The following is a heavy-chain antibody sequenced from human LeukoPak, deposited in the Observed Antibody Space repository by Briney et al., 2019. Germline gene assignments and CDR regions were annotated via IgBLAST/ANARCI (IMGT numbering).Heavy chain of an antibody. Sequence: GASVKVSCKTSVYTFTNYGINWVRQAPGQGLEWMGWISAYNGNTNYAQRFQGRVTMTRDTSTSTVYMELSSLRAEDTAVYYCASEKNHGDQYFDYWGQGTLVTVSS. V-gene: IGHV1-18*01. CDR2: ISAYNGNT. J-gene: IGHJ4*02. CDR3: ASEKNHGDQYFDY. D-gene: IGHD4-17*01. CDR1: VYTFTNYG.